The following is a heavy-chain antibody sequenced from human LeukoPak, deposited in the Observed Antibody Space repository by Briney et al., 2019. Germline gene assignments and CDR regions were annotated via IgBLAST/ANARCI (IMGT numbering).Heavy chain of an antibody. Sequence: GGSLRLSCAVSGFTFSGHWMFWVRQAPGKGLEWVSAISGNGGATYYADSVKGRFSISRDNSKNTLYLDMNSLRGDDTAVYYCARRGGGGDWGDFDIWGQGTMVTVSS. V-gene: IGHV3-23*01. CDR2: ISGNGGAT. CDR1: GFTFSGHW. D-gene: IGHD2-21*02. CDR3: ARRGGGGDWGDFDI. J-gene: IGHJ3*02.